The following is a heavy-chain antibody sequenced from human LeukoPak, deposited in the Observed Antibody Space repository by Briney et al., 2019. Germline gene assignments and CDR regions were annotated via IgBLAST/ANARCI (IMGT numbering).Heavy chain of an antibody. CDR3: ARDRPLLWFGELDLGRTYYYYGMDV. CDR1: GYTFTNYG. J-gene: IGHJ6*04. CDR2: ISAYNGNT. V-gene: IGHV1-18*04. D-gene: IGHD3-10*01. Sequence: ASVKVSCKASGYTFTNYGISWVRQAPGQGLEWMGWISAYNGNTNYAQKLQGRVTMTTDTSTSTAYMELRSLRSDDTAVYYCARDRPLLWFGELDLGRTYYYYGMDVWGKGTTVTVSS.